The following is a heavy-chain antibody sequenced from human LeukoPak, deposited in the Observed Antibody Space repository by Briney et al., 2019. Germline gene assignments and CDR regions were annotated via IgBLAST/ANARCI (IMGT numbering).Heavy chain of an antibody. CDR3: ARHTYARPFDF. V-gene: IGHV4-59*08. J-gene: IGHJ4*02. D-gene: IGHD6-6*01. CDR1: GGSISGPY. Sequence: SETLSLTCTVSGGSISGPYWSWIRQPPGKGLEWIAYVYYSGDTNYNPSLKSRAAISLDTSKNQFSLTVTSVTATDTAIYYCARHTYARPFDFWGQGTLVTVSS. CDR2: VYYSGDT.